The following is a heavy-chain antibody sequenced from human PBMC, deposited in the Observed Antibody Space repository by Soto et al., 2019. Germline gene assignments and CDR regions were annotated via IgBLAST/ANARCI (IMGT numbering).Heavy chain of an antibody. CDR3: AKGGAATTTNYCFYAMAV. CDR1: GLKFSNHA. CDR2: ISGSGST. J-gene: IGHJ6*02. D-gene: IGHD4-4*01. Sequence: GVLRLYCVASGLKFSNHAISWVRQAPAKGLERVSCISGSGSTFDADSVKGQLTISKDNSKNTLYLQMNSLRAEDTAVYYCAKGGAATTTNYCFYAMAVWGQGTTVTVSS. V-gene: IGHV3-23*01.